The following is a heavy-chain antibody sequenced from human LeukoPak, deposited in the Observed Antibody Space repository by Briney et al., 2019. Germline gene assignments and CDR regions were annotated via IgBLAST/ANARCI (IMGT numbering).Heavy chain of an antibody. D-gene: IGHD3-10*01. J-gene: IGHJ4*02. V-gene: IGHV1-18*01. Sequence: ASVKVSCKASGYTFTSYSVSWVRQSTGQGLEWMGWISASNGDTKYAEKVQGRVTMTTDTSTRTVYMELRSLTSDDTAVYYCARDSGWELKQYFFDYWGQGTLVTVSS. CDR1: GYTFTSYS. CDR3: ARDSGWELKQYFFDY. CDR2: ISASNGDT.